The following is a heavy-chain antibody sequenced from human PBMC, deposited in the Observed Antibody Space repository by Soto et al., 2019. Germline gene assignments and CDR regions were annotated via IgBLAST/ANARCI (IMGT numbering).Heavy chain of an antibody. CDR3: AGARFAWVVAGTSGPYFQH. Sequence: QVQLVQSGAEVKKPGSSVKVSCKASGGTFSSYTISWVRQAPGQGLEWMGRIIPILGIANYAQKFQGRVTITADKSTSTAYMELSSLGSDDTAVYYCAGARFAWVVAGTSGPYFQHWGQGTLVTVSS. V-gene: IGHV1-69*02. CDR1: GGTFSSYT. J-gene: IGHJ1*01. CDR2: IIPILGIA. D-gene: IGHD2-2*01.